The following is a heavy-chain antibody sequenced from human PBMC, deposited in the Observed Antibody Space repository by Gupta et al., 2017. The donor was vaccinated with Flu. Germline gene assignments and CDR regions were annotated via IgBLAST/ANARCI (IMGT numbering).Heavy chain of an antibody. D-gene: IGHD3-10*01. CDR1: GYTFTSYG. CDR3: ARYIRIHYFVSGTHSDY. J-gene: IGHJ4*02. Sequence: QVQLVQSGSEVKKPGASVRVSCKASGYTFTSYGITWVRQAPGQGLEWMGWISAYNVNSAYMQDLRGRVTMTTDTSTTTAYMELRSLRSDDTAMYYCARYIRIHYFVSGTHSDYWGQVTLVTVSS. V-gene: IGHV1-18*01. CDR2: ISAYNVNS.